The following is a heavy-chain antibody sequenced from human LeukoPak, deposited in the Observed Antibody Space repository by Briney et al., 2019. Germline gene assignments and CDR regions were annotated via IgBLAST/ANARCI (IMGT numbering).Heavy chain of an antibody. CDR3: ARDYDSSGYFDY. CDR2: ISSSNNYI. D-gene: IGHD3-22*01. CDR1: DFTFSSYT. Sequence: PGGSLRLPCAASDFTFSSYTMNWVRQAPGKGLEWVSSISSSNNYIYYADSVKGRFTISRDNAKNSLYLQMNSLRAEDTAIYYCARDYDSSGYFDYWGQGTLVTVSS. J-gene: IGHJ4*02. V-gene: IGHV3-21*01.